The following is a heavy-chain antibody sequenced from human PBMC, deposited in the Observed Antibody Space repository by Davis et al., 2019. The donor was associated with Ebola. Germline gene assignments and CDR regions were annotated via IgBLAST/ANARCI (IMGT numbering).Heavy chain of an antibody. D-gene: IGHD4-17*01. CDR1: GYTFTGYY. CDR3: ATADYGDYSFDY. V-gene: IGHV1-2*06. J-gene: IGHJ4*02. Sequence: AASVKVSCKASGYTFTGYYMHWVRQAPGQGLEWMGRINPNSGGTNYAQKFQGRVTMTRDTSISTAYMELSRLRSDDTAVYYCATADYGDYSFDYWGQGTLVTVSS. CDR2: INPNSGGT.